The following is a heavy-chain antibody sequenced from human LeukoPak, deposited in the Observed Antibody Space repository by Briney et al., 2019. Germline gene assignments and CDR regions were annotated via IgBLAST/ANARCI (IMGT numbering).Heavy chain of an antibody. D-gene: IGHD3-10*01. CDR1: GFTFSSYS. CDR3: ATDYYGSGSYFVASDY. J-gene: IGHJ4*02. CDR2: ISSSSSTI. Sequence: GGSLRLSCAASGFTFSSYSMNWVRQAPGKGLEWVSYISSSSSTIYYADSVKGRFTISRDNAKNSLYLQMNSLRAEDTAVYYCATDYYGSGSYFVASDYWGQGTLVTVSS. V-gene: IGHV3-48*01.